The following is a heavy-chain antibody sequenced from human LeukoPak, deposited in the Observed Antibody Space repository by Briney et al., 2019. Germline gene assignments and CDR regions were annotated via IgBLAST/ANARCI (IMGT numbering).Heavy chain of an antibody. Sequence: GGSLRLSCVASGFSFSDYYMSWIRQAPGKGLEWVSYIGSTIYYADSVKGRFTISRDNAKNSLYLQMNSLRVEDTAVYYCARAGTAAAGEYYFDYWGQGTLVTVSS. CDR2: IGSTI. CDR1: GFSFSDYY. D-gene: IGHD6-13*01. J-gene: IGHJ4*02. V-gene: IGHV3-11*04. CDR3: ARAGTAAAGEYYFDY.